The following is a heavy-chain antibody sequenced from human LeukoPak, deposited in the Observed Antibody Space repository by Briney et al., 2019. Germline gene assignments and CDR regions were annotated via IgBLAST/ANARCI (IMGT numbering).Heavy chain of an antibody. D-gene: IGHD3-16*01. J-gene: IGHJ4*02. CDR1: RYTFSNYN. CDR3: ARYSANVGRTVTPFGGKKGFEY. V-gene: IGHV1-46*01. Sequence: ASVKDSCKASRYTFSNYNMYWVRQTPGQGLEWMGIINPRDGSSKYAQKFQGRVIMTRDTSTSTVYMHLSSLRSEDTAVYYCARYSANVGRTVTPFGGKKGFEYWGQGTLVTVSS. CDR2: INPRDGSS.